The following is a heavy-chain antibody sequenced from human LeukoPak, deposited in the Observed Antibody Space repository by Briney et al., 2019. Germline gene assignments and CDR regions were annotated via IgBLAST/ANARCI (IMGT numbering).Heavy chain of an antibody. J-gene: IGHJ6*03. CDR2: IYASGST. CDR1: GGSISSYY. V-gene: IGHV4-4*07. CDR3: ARGPASAYYYMDV. Sequence: SETLSLTCTVSGGSISSYYWTWIRQPAGKGLEWIGRIYASGSTNYNPSLKSRVTLSVDTSKNQFSLKLSSVTAADTAVYYCARGPASAYYYMDVWGKGTTVTVSS.